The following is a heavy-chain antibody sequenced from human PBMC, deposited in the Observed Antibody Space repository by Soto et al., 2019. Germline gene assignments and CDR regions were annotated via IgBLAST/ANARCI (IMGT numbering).Heavy chain of an antibody. D-gene: IGHD3-22*01. CDR3: AREEVNDSISGFDP. CDR1: GGSFSGYY. J-gene: IGHJ5*02. CDR2: INHSGST. Sequence: SETLSLTCAVYGGSFSGYYWSWIRQPPGKGLEWIGEINHSGSTNYNPSLKSRVTISVDTSKNQFSLKLSSVTAADTAVYYCAREEVNDSISGFDPWGQGTLVTVSS. V-gene: IGHV4-34*01.